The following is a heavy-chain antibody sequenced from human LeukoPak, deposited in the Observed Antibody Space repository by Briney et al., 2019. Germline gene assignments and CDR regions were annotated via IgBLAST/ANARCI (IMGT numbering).Heavy chain of an antibody. D-gene: IGHD3-22*01. Sequence: GGSLRLSCAASGFTFSNYYMSWIRQAPGKGLEWVSYISSSGSTIYYADSVKGRFTISRDNAKNSLYLQMNSLRAEDTAVYYCARDPPIGSSGYNYWGQGTLVTVSS. CDR1: GFTFSNYY. J-gene: IGHJ4*02. V-gene: IGHV3-11*01. CDR2: ISSSGSTI. CDR3: ARDPPIGSSGYNY.